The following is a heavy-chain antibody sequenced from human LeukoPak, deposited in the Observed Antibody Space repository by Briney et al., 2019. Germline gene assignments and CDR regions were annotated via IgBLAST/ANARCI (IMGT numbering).Heavy chain of an antibody. D-gene: IGHD4-11*01. V-gene: IGHV3-21*01. CDR2: ISSSSSYI. CDR1: GFTFSSYS. CDR3: AREDYSISYYFDY. Sequence: GGSLRLSCAASGFTFSSYSMNWVRQAPGKGLEWVSSISSSSSYIYYADSVKGRFTISRDNAKNSLYLQMNSLRAEDTAVYYCAREDYSISYYFDYWGQGTLVTVSS. J-gene: IGHJ4*02.